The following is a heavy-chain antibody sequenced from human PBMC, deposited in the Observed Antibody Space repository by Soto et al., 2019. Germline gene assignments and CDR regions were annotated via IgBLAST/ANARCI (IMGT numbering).Heavy chain of an antibody. J-gene: IGHJ5*02. CDR2: IYYSGST. Sequence: SETLSLTCTVSGGSISSGGYYWSWIRQHPGKGLEWIGYIYYSGSTYYNPSLKSRVTISVDTSKNQFSLKLSSVTAADTAVYYCARVGAVTMVRGVIGWFDPWGQGTLVTVS. CDR1: GGSISSGGYY. V-gene: IGHV4-31*03. CDR3: ARVGAVTMVRGVIGWFDP. D-gene: IGHD3-10*01.